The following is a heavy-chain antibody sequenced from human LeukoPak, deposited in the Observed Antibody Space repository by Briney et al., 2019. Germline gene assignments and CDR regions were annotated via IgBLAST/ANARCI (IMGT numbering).Heavy chain of an antibody. D-gene: IGHD3-9*01. CDR3: ARVYDILTGYYDY. CDR2: INWNGGST. CDR1: GFTFDYYG. Sequence: GGSLRLSFAASGFTFDYYGMSWVRPAPGKGLEWVSGINWNGGSTGYADSVKGRFTISRDNAKNSLYLQMNSLRAEDTALYYCARVYDILTGYYDYWGQGTLVTVSS. V-gene: IGHV3-20*03. J-gene: IGHJ4*02.